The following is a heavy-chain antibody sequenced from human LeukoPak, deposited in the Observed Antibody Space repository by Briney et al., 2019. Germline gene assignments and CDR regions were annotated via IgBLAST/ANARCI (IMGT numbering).Heavy chain of an antibody. CDR2: ISYDGSTK. CDR3: AREAYNWNLAGH. Sequence: PGGSLRLSCAASGFTFSSYSMNWVRQAPGKGLEWVAVISYDGSTKYYADSVKGRFTISRDSSKNTLCLQMNSLRGEDTAVYYCAREAYNWNLAGHWGQGTLVTVSS. D-gene: IGHD1-20*01. CDR1: GFTFSSYS. V-gene: IGHV3-30*05. J-gene: IGHJ4*02.